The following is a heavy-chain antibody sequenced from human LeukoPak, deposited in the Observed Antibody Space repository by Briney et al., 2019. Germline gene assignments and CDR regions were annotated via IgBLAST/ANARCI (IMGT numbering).Heavy chain of an antibody. CDR1: GGSISSGY. J-gene: IGHJ6*02. D-gene: IGHD3-22*01. CDR2: IYYSGST. V-gene: IGHV4-59*08. Sequence: SETLSLTCTVSGGSISSGYWSWIRQPPGKGLEWIGYIYYSGSTNYNPSLKSRLTISVDTSKNQFSLKLSSVTAADTAVYYCARLVEVNSSGYQRYYGMDVWGQGTTVTVSS. CDR3: ARLVEVNSSGYQRYYGMDV.